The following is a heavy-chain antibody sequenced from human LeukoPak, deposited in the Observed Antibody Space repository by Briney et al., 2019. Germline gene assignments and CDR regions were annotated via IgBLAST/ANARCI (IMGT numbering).Heavy chain of an antibody. V-gene: IGHV3-23*01. CDR2: ISGSGGST. J-gene: IGHJ6*03. CDR3: AKDGRTRYYYYYMDV. D-gene: IGHD1-7*01. CDR1: GFTFSSYG. Sequence: GGSLRLSCAASGFTFSSYGMSWVRQAPGKGLEWVSAISGSGGSTYYADSVKGRFTISRDNSKNTLYLQMNSLRAEDTAVYYWAKDGRTRYYYYYMDVWGKGTTVTVSS.